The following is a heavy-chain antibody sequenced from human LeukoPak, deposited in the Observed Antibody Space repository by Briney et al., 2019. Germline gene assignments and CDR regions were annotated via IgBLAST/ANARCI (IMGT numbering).Heavy chain of an antibody. D-gene: IGHD3-22*01. J-gene: IGHJ4*02. Sequence: SETLSLTCAVSGYSVSSGYYWGWIRQPPGKGLEWIGSIYYSGSTYYNPSLKSRVTISVDTSKNQFSLKLSSVTAADTAVYYCARQGYDSSGYYATSFDYWGQGTLVTVSS. CDR3: ARQGYDSSGYYATSFDY. CDR2: IYYSGST. CDR1: GYSVSSGYY. V-gene: IGHV4-38-2*01.